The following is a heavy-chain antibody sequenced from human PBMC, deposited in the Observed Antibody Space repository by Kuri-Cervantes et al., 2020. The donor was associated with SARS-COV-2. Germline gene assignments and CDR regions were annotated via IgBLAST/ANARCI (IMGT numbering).Heavy chain of an antibody. V-gene: IGHV4-38-2*02. CDR2: IYHSGST. CDR1: GGSISSGYY. D-gene: IGHD4-23*01. Sequence: ESLKISCTVSGGSISSGYYWGWIRQPPGKGLEWIGSIYHSGSTNYNPSLKSRVTISVDTSKNQFSLKLSSVTAADTAVYYCARPGGFLDVWGKGTTVTVSS. J-gene: IGHJ6*04. CDR3: ARPGGFLDV.